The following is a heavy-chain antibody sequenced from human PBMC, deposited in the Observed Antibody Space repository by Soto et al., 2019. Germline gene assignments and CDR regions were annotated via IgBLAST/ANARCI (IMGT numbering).Heavy chain of an antibody. CDR2: IWYDGSNK. D-gene: IGHD3-22*01. V-gene: IGHV3-33*01. CDR1: GFTFSSYG. CDR3: ARAGGFYDSSGTFDY. Sequence: GGSLRLSCAASGFTFSSYGMHWVRQAPGKGLEWVAVIWYDGSNKYYADSVKGRFTISRDNSKNTLYLQMNSLRAEDTAVYYCARAGGFYDSSGTFDYWGQGTLVTVSS. J-gene: IGHJ4*02.